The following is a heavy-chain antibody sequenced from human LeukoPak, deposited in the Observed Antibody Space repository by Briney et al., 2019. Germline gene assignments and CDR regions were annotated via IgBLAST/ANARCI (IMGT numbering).Heavy chain of an antibody. D-gene: IGHD3-22*01. CDR2: ISASGSAT. Sequence: PGGSLRLSCAASGFIFSNYGMNWVRQAPGKGLEWVAAISASGSATSYADSVRGRFTISRDNSKNTLYLQMNSPRAEDTATYYCVLKGGHYYHFDAWGQGTLVTVSS. V-gene: IGHV3-23*01. CDR1: GFIFSNYG. CDR3: VLKGGHYYHFDA. J-gene: IGHJ4*02.